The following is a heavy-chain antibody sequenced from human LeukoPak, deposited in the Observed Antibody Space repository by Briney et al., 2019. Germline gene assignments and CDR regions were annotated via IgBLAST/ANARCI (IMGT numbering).Heavy chain of an antibody. D-gene: IGHD2-2*01. V-gene: IGHV4-39*07. Sequence: PSETLSLTCTVSGGSISSSSCYWGWIRQPPGKGLEWIGSIYYSGSTYYNPSLKSRVTISVDTSKNQFSLKLSSVTAADTAVYYCARVGCSSTSCPPAYWGQGTLVTVSS. J-gene: IGHJ4*02. CDR2: IYYSGST. CDR1: GGSISSSSCY. CDR3: ARVGCSSTSCPPAY.